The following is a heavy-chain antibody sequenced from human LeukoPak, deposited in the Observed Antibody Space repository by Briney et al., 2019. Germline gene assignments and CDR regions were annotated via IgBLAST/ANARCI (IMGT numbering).Heavy chain of an antibody. CDR3: GGAKFYYYGMDV. CDR1: GLTFSSYA. D-gene: IGHD1-26*01. V-gene: IGHV3-23*01. J-gene: IGHJ6*02. CDR2: ISGSGDNT. Sequence: GGSLRLSCAASGLTFSSYAMTWVRQAPGQGLEWVSTISGSGDNTHYADSVEGRLTISRDNSKNTLYLRMNSLRVEDTAVYYCGGAKFYYYGMDVWGQGTTVTVSS.